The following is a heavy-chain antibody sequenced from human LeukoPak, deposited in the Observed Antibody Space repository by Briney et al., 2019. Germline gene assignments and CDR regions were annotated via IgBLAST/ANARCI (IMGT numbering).Heavy chain of an antibody. Sequence: GASVKVSCKASGYTFTGYYMHWVRQAPGQGLEWMGWINPNSGGTNYAQKSQGRVTMTRDTSISTAYMELSRLRSDDTAVYYCARVPGGSYGWFDPWGQGTLVTVSS. J-gene: IGHJ5*02. CDR3: ARVPGGSYGWFDP. V-gene: IGHV1-2*02. D-gene: IGHD1-26*01. CDR2: INPNSGGT. CDR1: GYTFTGYY.